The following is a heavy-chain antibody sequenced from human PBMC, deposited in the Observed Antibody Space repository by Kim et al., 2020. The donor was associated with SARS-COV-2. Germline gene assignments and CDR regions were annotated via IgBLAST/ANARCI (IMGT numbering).Heavy chain of an antibody. V-gene: IGHV3-30*07. J-gene: IGHJ6*02. Sequence: ADSVKGRFTISRDNYKNTLYLQMNSLRAEDTAVYYCARVIGSYPYYYGMDVWGQGTTVTVSS. D-gene: IGHD1-26*01. CDR3: ARVIGSYPYYYGMDV.